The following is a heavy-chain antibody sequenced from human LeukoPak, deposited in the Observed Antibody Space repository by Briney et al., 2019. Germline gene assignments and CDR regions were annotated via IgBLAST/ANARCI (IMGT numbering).Heavy chain of an antibody. CDR3: ARGPGIAVAGYHYYYMDV. CDR2: IYYSGST. V-gene: IGHV4-59*01. D-gene: IGHD6-19*01. J-gene: IGHJ6*03. Sequence: SEPLSLPCTVSGGSIISYYWSWIRQPPGKGLEGIGYIYYSGSTNYNPSLKSRVTISVDTSKNQFSLKLSSVTAADTAVYYCARGPGIAVAGYHYYYMDVWGKGTTVTISS. CDR1: GGSIISYY.